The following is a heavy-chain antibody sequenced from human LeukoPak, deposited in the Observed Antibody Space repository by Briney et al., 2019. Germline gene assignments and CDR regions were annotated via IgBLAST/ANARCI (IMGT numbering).Heavy chain of an antibody. Sequence: GVALRLSCAASGFTFSSYSMNWVRQAPGKGLEWVSSISSSSSYIQYADSVKGRLTISSDNDKNSLYQQMNSLRAEDTAVYYCARDEGSGVVTNDAFDIWGEGTMVTLST. CDR3: ARDEGSGVVTNDAFDI. D-gene: IGHD3-3*01. V-gene: IGHV3-21*01. CDR2: ISSSSSYI. J-gene: IGHJ3*02. CDR1: GFTFSSYS.